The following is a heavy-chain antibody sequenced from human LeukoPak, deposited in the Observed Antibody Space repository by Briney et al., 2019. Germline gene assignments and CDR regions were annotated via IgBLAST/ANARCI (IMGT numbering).Heavy chain of an antibody. V-gene: IGHV4-4*07. CDR3: ARVRSSSGTNWFDP. CDR2: IYTSGST. J-gene: IGHJ5*02. D-gene: IGHD3-10*01. Sequence: PSETLSLTCTVSGGSISSYYWSWIRQPPGKGLEWIGLIYTSGSTNYNPSLKSRVTMSVDTSKNQFSLKLSSVTAADTAVYYCARVRSSSGTNWFDPWGQGTLVTVSS. CDR1: GGSISSYY.